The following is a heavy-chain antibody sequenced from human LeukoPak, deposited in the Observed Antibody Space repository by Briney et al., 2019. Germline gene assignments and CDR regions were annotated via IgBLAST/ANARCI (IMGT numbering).Heavy chain of an antibody. CDR3: AREDGSYYGFDY. D-gene: IGHD1-26*01. J-gene: IGHJ4*02. Sequence: GGTLRLSCAASGFTFSSYAMSWVRQAPGKGLEWVSAISGSGGSTYYADSVKGRFTISRDNSKDTLYLQMNSLRAEDTAVYYCAREDGSYYGFDYWGQGTLVTVSS. V-gene: IGHV3-23*01. CDR2: ISGSGGST. CDR1: GFTFSSYA.